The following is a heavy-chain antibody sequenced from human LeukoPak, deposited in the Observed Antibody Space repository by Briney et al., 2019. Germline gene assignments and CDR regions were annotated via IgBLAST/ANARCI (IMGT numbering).Heavy chain of an antibody. D-gene: IGHD2-15*01. J-gene: IGHJ4*02. CDR1: GFTFSSYE. V-gene: IGHV3-48*02. CDR2: ISSRSSTI. Sequence: GGSLRLSCAASGFTFSSYEMNWVRQAPGKGLEWISYISSRSSTIYYADSVKGRFTISRDNAKNSLYLQMNSLRDEDTAVYYCARGCSGGSCFGDFDYWGQGTLGTVSS. CDR3: ARGCSGGSCFGDFDY.